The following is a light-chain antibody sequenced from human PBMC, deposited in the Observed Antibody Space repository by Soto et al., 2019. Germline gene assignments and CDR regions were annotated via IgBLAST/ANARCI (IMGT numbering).Light chain of an antibody. V-gene: IGKV1-39*01. J-gene: IGKJ1*01. Sequence: DIQMTQSPSSLSASVGDRVTITCRASQSISNYFNWYQQKPGKAPKLLIYAASSMQSGVPYRFSGSGSETDFTLTICSLQPDDSATYYCQQSFSPLWTFGQGTKVEV. CDR3: QQSFSPLWT. CDR2: AAS. CDR1: QSISNY.